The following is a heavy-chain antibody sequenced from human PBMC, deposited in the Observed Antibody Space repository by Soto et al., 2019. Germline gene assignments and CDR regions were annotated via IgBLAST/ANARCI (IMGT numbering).Heavy chain of an antibody. CDR1: GYTFTHYG. CDR2: ISGYTGNT. Sequence: ASVKVSCKASGYTFTHYGVSWVRQAPGQGLEWMGWISGYTGNTNYPQKFQGRGTLTTDTSTSTAFMELRSLKSDDNAVYYCARDIPASGVASIDYWGQGTLVTVSS. V-gene: IGHV1-18*01. CDR3: ARDIPASGVASIDY. J-gene: IGHJ4*02. D-gene: IGHD6-19*01.